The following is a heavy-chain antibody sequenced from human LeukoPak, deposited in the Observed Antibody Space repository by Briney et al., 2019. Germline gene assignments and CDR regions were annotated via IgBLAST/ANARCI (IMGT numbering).Heavy chain of an antibody. CDR3: ARGYYDSSGYYYDPLFDY. CDR1: GFTFSSYA. Sequence: SGGSLRLSCAASGFTFSSYAMHWVRQAPGKGLEWVAVISYDGSNKYYADSVKGRFTISRDNSKNTLYLQMNSLRAEDTAVYYYARGYYDSSGYYYDPLFDYWGQGTLVTVSS. J-gene: IGHJ4*02. V-gene: IGHV3-30-3*01. CDR2: ISYDGSNK. D-gene: IGHD3-22*01.